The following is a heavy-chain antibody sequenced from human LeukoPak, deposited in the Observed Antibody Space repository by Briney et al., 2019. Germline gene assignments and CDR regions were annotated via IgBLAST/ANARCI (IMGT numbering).Heavy chain of an antibody. CDR1: GGSFSGYY. CDR2: INHSGST. J-gene: IGHJ5*02. Sequence: SETLSLTCAVYGGSFSGYYWSWIRQPPGKGLEWIGEINHSGSTNYNPSLKSRVTISVDTSKNQFSLKLSSVTAADTAVYYCARGGDTAAVNSNWFDPWGQGTLSPSPQ. D-gene: IGHD3-16*01. CDR3: ARGGDTAAVNSNWFDP. V-gene: IGHV4-34*01.